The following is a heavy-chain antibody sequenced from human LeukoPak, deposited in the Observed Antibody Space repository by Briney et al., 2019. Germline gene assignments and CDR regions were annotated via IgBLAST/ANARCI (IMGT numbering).Heavy chain of an antibody. CDR3: ARDRTYYYDGFDY. CDR1: GSTFSSYS. CDR2: IWYDGSNK. D-gene: IGHD3-22*01. J-gene: IGHJ4*02. V-gene: IGHV3-33*08. Sequence: PGGSLRLSCAASGSTFSSYSMNWVRQAPGKGLEWVAVIWYDGSNKYYADSVKGRFTISRDNSKNTLYLQMNSLRAEDTAVYYCARDRTYYYDGFDYWGQGTLVTVSS.